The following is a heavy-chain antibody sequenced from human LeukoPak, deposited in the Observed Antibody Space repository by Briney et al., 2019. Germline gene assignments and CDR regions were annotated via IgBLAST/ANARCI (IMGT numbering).Heavy chain of an antibody. CDR2: INPNSGNT. J-gene: IGHJ3*02. CDR3: AREESAFDI. V-gene: IGHV1-2*02. CDR1: GYTFTGYY. Sequence: ASVKVSCKASGYTFTGYYIHWVRQAPGQGLEWMGWINPNSGNTNYAQKFQGRVTVTRDTSISTDYIEMSGLTSDDRAVYYCAREESAFDIWGQGTMVTVSS.